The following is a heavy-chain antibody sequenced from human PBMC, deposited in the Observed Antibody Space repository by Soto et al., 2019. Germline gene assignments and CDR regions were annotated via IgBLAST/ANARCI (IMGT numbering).Heavy chain of an antibody. CDR3: ARVSPYDYVWGSYRYTGSLDY. CDR1: GFTFSSYS. D-gene: IGHD3-16*02. V-gene: IGHV3-21*01. CDR2: ISSSSSYI. Sequence: GGSLRLSCAASGFTFSSYSMNWVRQAPGKGLEWVSSISSSSSYIYYADSVKGRFTISRDNAKNSLYLQMNSLRAEDTAVYYCARVSPYDYVWGSYRYTGSLDYWGQGTLVTVS. J-gene: IGHJ4*02.